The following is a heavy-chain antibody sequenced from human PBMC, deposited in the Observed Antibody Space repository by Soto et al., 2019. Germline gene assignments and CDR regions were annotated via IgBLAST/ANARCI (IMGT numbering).Heavy chain of an antibody. J-gene: IGHJ4*02. CDR3: ATAPVLLWFVGPDY. D-gene: IGHD3-10*01. V-gene: IGHV3-30*03. CDR1: GFTFSSYG. CDR2: ISYDGSNK. Sequence: QVQLVESGGGVVQPGRSLRLSCAASGFTFSSYGMHWVRQAPGKGLEWVAVISYDGSNKYYADSVKGRFTISRDNSKNTLYLQMNSLRAEDTAVYYCATAPVLLWFVGPDYWGQGTLVTVSS.